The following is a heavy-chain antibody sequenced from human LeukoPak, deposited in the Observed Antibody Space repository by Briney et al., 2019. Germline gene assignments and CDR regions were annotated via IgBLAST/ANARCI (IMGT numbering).Heavy chain of an antibody. CDR1: GGTFSSYA. Sequence: SVKVSCKASGGTFSSYAISWARQAPGQGLEWMGGIIPIFGTANYAQKFQGRVTITADESTSAAYMELSSLRSEDTAVYYCARTPYYYDSSGWYYFDYWGQGTLVTVSS. J-gene: IGHJ4*02. V-gene: IGHV1-69*13. D-gene: IGHD3-22*01. CDR3: ARTPYYYDSSGWYYFDY. CDR2: IIPIFGTA.